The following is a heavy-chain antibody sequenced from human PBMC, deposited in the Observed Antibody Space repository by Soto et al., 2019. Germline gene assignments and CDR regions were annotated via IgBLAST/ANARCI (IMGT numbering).Heavy chain of an antibody. CDR3: AKLSLGQDFWSGYYTGSDY. CDR1: GFTFSSYA. Sequence: EVQLLESGGGLVQPGGSLRLSCAASGFTFSSYAMSWVRQAPGKGLEWVSAISGSGGSTYYADSVKGRFIISRDNSKNTLYLHMNSLRAEDTAVYYCAKLSLGQDFWSGYYTGSDYWGQGTLVTVSS. J-gene: IGHJ4*02. D-gene: IGHD3-3*01. CDR2: ISGSGGST. V-gene: IGHV3-23*01.